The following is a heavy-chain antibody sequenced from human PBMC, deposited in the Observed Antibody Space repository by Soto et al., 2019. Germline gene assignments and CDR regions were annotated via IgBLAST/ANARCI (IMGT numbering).Heavy chain of an antibody. V-gene: IGHV3-23*01. CDR3: AKGRSYYYYYGVDV. CDR1: GFTFSNYA. Sequence: GGSLRLSCAASGFTFSNYAMSWVRQAPGKGLEWVSAIGGSGDWTYYADSVKGRFTISRDNSKSTLYLQMNSLRAEDTALYYCAKGRSYYYYYGVDVWGQGTTVTVSS. CDR2: IGGSGDWT. J-gene: IGHJ6*02.